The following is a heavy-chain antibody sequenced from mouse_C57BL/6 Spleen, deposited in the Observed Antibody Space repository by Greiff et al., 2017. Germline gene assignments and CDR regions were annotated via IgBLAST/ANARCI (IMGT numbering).Heavy chain of an antibody. CDR1: GYTFTDYN. J-gene: IGHJ2*01. CDR2: INPNNGGT. D-gene: IGHD1-1*01. CDR3: ASPFYGSSDC. Sequence: VQLQQSGPELVKPGASVKMSCKASGYTFTDYNMHWVKQSHGKSLEWIGYINPNNGGTSYNQKFKGKATLTVNKSSSTAYMELRSLTSEDSAVYYCASPFYGSSDCWGQGTTLTVSS. V-gene: IGHV1-22*01.